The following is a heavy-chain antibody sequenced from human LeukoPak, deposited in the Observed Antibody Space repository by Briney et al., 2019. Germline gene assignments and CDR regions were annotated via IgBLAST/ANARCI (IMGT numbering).Heavy chain of an antibody. J-gene: IGHJ6*03. CDR2: INIDERTT. CDR1: GFTFSNYW. V-gene: IGHV3-74*01. CDR3: ARSTDYYYYMDV. Sequence: GGSLRLSCAASGFTFSNYWMHWVRQAPGKGLVWVSRINIDERTTSYADSVKGRFTISRDYAKNTLYLQMYSLRAEDTAVYYCARSTDYYYYMDVCGKGTTVTVSS. D-gene: IGHD4-17*01.